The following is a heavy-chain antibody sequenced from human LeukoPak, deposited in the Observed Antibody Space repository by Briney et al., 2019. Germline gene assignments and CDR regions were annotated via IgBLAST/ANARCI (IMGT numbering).Heavy chain of an antibody. Sequence: GGSLRLSCAASGFTFSSYSMNWVRQAPGKGLEWVSSISSSSSYIYYADSVKGRFTISRDNAKNSLYLQMNSLRAEDTAVYYCARVGISSTVTTGGVDYWGQGTLVTVSP. CDR3: ARVGISSTVTTGGVDY. CDR2: ISSSSSYI. V-gene: IGHV3-21*01. CDR1: GFTFSSYS. J-gene: IGHJ4*02. D-gene: IGHD4-17*01.